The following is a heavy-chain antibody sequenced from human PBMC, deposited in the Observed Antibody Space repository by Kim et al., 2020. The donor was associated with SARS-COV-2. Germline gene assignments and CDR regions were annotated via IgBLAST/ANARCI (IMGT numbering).Heavy chain of an antibody. CDR2: IYYSGST. Sequence: SETLSLTCTVSGGSISSSSYYWGWIRQPPGKGLAWIGSIYYSGSTYYNPSLKSRVTISVDTSKNQFFLKLSSVTAADTAVYYCARSWGYSSPSDYWGQGTLVTVSS. CDR3: ARSWGYSSPSDY. CDR1: GGSISSSSYY. V-gene: IGHV4-39*01. D-gene: IGHD6-13*01. J-gene: IGHJ4*02.